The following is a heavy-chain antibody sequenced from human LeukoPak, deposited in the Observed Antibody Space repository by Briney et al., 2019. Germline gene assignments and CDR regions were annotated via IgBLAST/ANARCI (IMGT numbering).Heavy chain of an antibody. CDR1: GFKFSSYW. D-gene: IGHD5-18*01. Sequence: GGSLRLSCAVSGFKFSSYWMNWVRQVPGKGLMWVAHINTNGDSANYADSVKGRFTISRDNAKNSLYLQMNSLRAEDTALYYCAKDRQYSYGPGAFDYWGQGTLVTVSS. V-gene: IGHV3-74*01. J-gene: IGHJ4*02. CDR2: INTNGDSA. CDR3: AKDRQYSYGPGAFDY.